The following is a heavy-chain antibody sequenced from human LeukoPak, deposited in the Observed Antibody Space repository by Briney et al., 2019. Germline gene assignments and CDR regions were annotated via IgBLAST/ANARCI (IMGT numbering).Heavy chain of an antibody. J-gene: IGHJ4*02. V-gene: IGHV3-53*01. CDR2: IYNDGST. CDR3: AKDSKIPQQPLDY. CDR1: GLTVSSSY. D-gene: IGHD6-13*01. Sequence: PGGSLRLSCAASGLTVSSSYMSWVRQAPGKGLEWVSIIYNDGSTYYADSMKGRFTISRDNSKNTLYLQMNSLRAEDTAVYYCAKDSKIPQQPLDYWGQGTLVTVSS.